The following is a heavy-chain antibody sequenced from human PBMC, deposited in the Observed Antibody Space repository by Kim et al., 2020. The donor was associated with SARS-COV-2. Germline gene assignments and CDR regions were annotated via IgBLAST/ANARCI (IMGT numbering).Heavy chain of an antibody. CDR3: VRDRTQWT. D-gene: IGHD6-19*01. CDR2: IRGDGITT. J-gene: IGHJ5*01. Sequence: GGSLRLSCAASGFSISLYWMHWVRQAPGKGLVWVSRIRGDGITTHYADSVEGRFTISRDNAKNTVYLEMNSLRVEDTAVYYCVRDRTQWTWGHGTLVTVS. V-gene: IGHV3-74*01. CDR1: GFSISLYW.